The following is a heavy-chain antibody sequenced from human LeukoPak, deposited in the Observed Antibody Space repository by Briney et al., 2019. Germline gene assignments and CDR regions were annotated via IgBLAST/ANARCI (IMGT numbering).Heavy chain of an antibody. V-gene: IGHV4-59*11. CDR3: VRLLDNDSSGDPDTFDM. CDR1: GVSISGHY. D-gene: IGHD3-22*01. CDR2: RHYSGKT. J-gene: IGHJ3*02. Sequence: SETLSLTCTVSGVSISGHYWSWIRQPPGKGLEWIGYRHYSGKTYYSSSLRSRVTISVDTSKNHFSLKPTSMIAADTAVYYCVRLLDNDSSGDPDTFDMWGQGTMVTVSS.